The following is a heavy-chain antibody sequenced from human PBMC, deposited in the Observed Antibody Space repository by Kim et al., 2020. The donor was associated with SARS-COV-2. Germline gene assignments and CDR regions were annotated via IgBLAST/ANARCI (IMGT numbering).Heavy chain of an antibody. J-gene: IGHJ4*02. CDR1: GFTFSSYS. Sequence: GGSLRLSCAASGFTFSSYSMNWVRQAPGKGLEWVSSISSSSSYIYYADSVKGRFTISRDNAKNSLYLQMNSLRAEDTAVYYCARYLGGQLAPFDYWGQGTLVTVSS. D-gene: IGHD6-13*01. V-gene: IGHV3-21*01. CDR2: ISSSSSYI. CDR3: ARYLGGQLAPFDY.